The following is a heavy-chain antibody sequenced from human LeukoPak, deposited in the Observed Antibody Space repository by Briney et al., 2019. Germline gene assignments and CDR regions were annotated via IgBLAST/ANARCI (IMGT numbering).Heavy chain of an antibody. V-gene: IGHV3-9*01. CDR3: AKDISSGWPTDDAFDI. CDR1: GFTFDDYA. J-gene: IGHJ3*02. D-gene: IGHD6-19*01. CDR2: ISWNSGSI. Sequence: GGSLRLSCAASGFTFDDYAMHWVRQAPGKGLEWVSGISWNSGSIGYADSVKGRFTISRDNSKNSLYLQMNSLRTEDTALYYCAKDISSGWPTDDAFDIWGQGTMVTVSS.